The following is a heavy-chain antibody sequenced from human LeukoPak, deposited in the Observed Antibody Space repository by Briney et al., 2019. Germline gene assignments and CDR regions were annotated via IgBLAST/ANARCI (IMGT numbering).Heavy chain of an antibody. D-gene: IGHD5-18*01. CDR2: IRDSGSST. Sequence: GGSLRLSCAASGFTFSSYAMSWVRQAPGKGLEWVSAIRDSGSSTHYADSVKGRFTTSRDNSKNTLFLQMNSLRAEDTAVYYCAKAVWGTAMEECPIDYWGQGTLVTVSS. CDR1: GFTFSSYA. V-gene: IGHV3-23*01. CDR3: AKAVWGTAMEECPIDY. J-gene: IGHJ4*02.